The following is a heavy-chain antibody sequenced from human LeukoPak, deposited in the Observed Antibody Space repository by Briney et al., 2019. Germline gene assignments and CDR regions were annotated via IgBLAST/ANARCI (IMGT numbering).Heavy chain of an antibody. D-gene: IGHD3-22*01. CDR1: GFTFSSYA. Sequence: PGGSLRLSCAASGFTFSSYAMSWVRQAPGKGLEWVSSISSSSSYIYYADSVKGRFTISRDNAKNSLYLQMNSLRAEDTAVYYCARAQFRYYDSSGYYGYWGQGTLVTVSS. J-gene: IGHJ4*02. CDR2: ISSSSSYI. CDR3: ARAQFRYYDSSGYYGY. V-gene: IGHV3-21*01.